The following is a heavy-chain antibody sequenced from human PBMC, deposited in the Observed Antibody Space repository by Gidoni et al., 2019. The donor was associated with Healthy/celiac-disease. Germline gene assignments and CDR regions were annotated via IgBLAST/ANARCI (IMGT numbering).Heavy chain of an antibody. Sequence: QVQLVQSGAEVKKPGASVKVSCKASGYTLTGYYMHWVRQAPGQGLEWMGWINPNSGGTNYAQKFQGWVTMTRDTSISTAYMELSRLRSDDTAVYYCARESLRIAVAGTGMDVWGQGTTVTVSS. CDR1: GYTLTGYY. V-gene: IGHV1-2*04. D-gene: IGHD6-19*01. J-gene: IGHJ6*02. CDR2: INPNSGGT. CDR3: ARESLRIAVAGTGMDV.